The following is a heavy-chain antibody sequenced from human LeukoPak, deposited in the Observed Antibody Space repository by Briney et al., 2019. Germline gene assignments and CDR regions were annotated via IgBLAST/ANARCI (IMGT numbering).Heavy chain of an antibody. Sequence: ASVKVSCKASGYTLTNYYMHWVRQAPGLGPEWIGIISPSDGSTDYAPKFQGRVTMTRDMSTSTFYMEMSSLRSEDTAVYSCARGDSDYGGNTPDYWGQGTLVTVSS. V-gene: IGHV1-46*01. J-gene: IGHJ4*02. CDR1: GYTLTNYY. CDR2: ISPSDGST. D-gene: IGHD4-23*01. CDR3: ARGDSDYGGNTPDY.